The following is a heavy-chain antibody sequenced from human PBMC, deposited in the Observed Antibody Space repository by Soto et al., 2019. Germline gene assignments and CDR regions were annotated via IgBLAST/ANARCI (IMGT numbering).Heavy chain of an antibody. CDR3: ARDSNHGDYFFGY. J-gene: IGHJ4*02. CDR2: ISGSSSFK. CDR1: GFNFGTYY. D-gene: IGHD4-17*01. V-gene: IGHV3-11*06. Sequence: QVRLVESGGGLAKPGGSLRLSCEGSGFNFGTYYMSWIRQAPGKGLEWLAYISGSSSFKTYADSVKGRFTISRDNARNSLYLQMTSLRDDDTAVYYCARDSNHGDYFFGYWGQGTLVTVSA.